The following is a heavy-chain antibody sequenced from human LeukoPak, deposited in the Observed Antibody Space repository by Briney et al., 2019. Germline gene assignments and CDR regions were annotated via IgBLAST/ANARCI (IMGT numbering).Heavy chain of an antibody. Sequence: PSETLSLTCTVSGGSISSGSYYWSWIRQPAGKGLDWIERIYTSGSTNYNPSLKSRVTISVDTSKNQFSLKLSSVTAADTAVYYCARAYGSGSAFDPWGQGTLVTVSS. CDR2: IYTSGST. CDR1: GGSISSGSYY. CDR3: ARAYGSGSAFDP. V-gene: IGHV4-61*02. J-gene: IGHJ5*02. D-gene: IGHD3-10*01.